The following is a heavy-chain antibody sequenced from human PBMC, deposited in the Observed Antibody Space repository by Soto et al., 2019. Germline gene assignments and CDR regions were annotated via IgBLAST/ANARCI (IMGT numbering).Heavy chain of an antibody. CDR3: ARDWWTTVRNSRYYYYGMDG. CDR2: ISSSSSYI. J-gene: IGHJ6*02. V-gene: IGHV3-21*01. CDR1: GFTFSSYS. D-gene: IGHD4-4*01. Sequence: PGGSLRLSCAASGFTFSSYSMNWVRQAPGKGLEWVSSISSSSSYICYADSVKGRFTISRDNAKNSLYLQMNSLRAEDTAVYYCARDWWTTVRNSRYYYYGMDGWGQGTTVTVAS.